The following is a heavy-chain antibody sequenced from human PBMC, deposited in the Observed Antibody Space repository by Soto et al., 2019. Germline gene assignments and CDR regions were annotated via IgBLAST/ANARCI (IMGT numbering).Heavy chain of an antibody. V-gene: IGHV1-18*01. D-gene: IGHD3-3*01. CDR1: GYTFTNFG. Sequence: ASVKVSCKASGYTFTNFGISWVRQAPGQGLEWMGWISAYNGNTNYAQNFQGRVTMTTNTSTSTAYMELRSLRSEDTAVYYCARGITIFGVVTGWGQGTLVTVSS. CDR3: ARGITIFGVVTG. CDR2: ISAYNGNT. J-gene: IGHJ4*02.